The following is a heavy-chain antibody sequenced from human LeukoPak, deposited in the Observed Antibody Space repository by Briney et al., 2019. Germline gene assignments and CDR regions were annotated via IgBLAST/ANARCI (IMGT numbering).Heavy chain of an antibody. D-gene: IGHD2-2*01. Sequence: PSETLSPTCSVSGGSFTGTPHYWAWIRQPPGKGLEWIGSVYYSGSTYNHPSLKSRVTISVDTSKKRFSLKLSSVTAADTAVYYCTRGVPALYYFYYYMDVWGKGTTVTVSS. CDR2: VYYSGST. V-gene: IGHV4-39*01. CDR3: TRGVPALYYFYYYMDV. J-gene: IGHJ6*03. CDR1: GGSFTGTPHY.